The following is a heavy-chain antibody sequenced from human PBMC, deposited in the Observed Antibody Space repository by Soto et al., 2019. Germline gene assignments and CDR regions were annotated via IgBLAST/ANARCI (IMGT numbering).Heavy chain of an antibody. V-gene: IGHV3-64*01. J-gene: IGHJ4*02. D-gene: IGHD3-10*01. CDR2: ISSNGGST. Sequence: EVQLVESGGGLVQPGGSLRLSCAASGFTFSSYAMHWVRQAPGKGLEYVSAISSNGGSTYYANSVKGRFTISRDNSKNQLYLQMGSLRAEDMALYYCARQGRAVSSYYFDYWGQGTLVTVSS. CDR3: ARQGRAVSSYYFDY. CDR1: GFTFSSYA.